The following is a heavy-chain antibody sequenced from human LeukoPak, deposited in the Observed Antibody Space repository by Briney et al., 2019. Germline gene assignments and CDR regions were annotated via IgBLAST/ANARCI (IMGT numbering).Heavy chain of an antibody. CDR2: INPGDSET. D-gene: IGHD1-26*01. J-gene: IGHJ4*02. V-gene: IGHV5-51*01. CDR3: ARRRGATDLIDY. Sequence: GESLKISCKGSGYSFTNYWVAWVRPVPGEGPECMGIINPGDSETTYSPSFQGQVTISADKSISTAYLQWSSLKASDTAMYYCARRRGATDLIDYWGQGTLVTVSS. CDR1: GYSFTNYW.